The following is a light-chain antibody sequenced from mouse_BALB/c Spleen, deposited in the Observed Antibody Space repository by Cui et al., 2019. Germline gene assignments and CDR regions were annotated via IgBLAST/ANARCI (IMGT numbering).Light chain of an antibody. Sequence: DIQVMQSPASLSASVGETVTITCRASENIYSYVAWYQQKQGKSPQLLVYNAKTLAEGVPSRFSGSGSGTQFSLKINSLQPEDFGSYYCQHHYGTPLTFGAGTKLELK. CDR1: ENIYSY. J-gene: IGKJ5*01. CDR2: NAK. CDR3: QHHYGTPLT. V-gene: IGKV12-44*01.